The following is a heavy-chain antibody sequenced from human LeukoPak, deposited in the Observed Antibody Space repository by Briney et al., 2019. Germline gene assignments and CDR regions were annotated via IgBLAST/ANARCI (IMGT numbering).Heavy chain of an antibody. V-gene: IGHV3-7*05. D-gene: IGHD1-26*01. CDR3: AKYFRADSGNYYRSFDY. CDR2: IKEDGSEK. J-gene: IGHJ4*02. CDR1: GFTFSDSW. Sequence: GGSLRLSCAVSGFTFSDSWMSWVRQAPGKGLEWVANIKEDGSEKNYVDSVKGRFTISRDNAKNSLYLQMNSLRAEDTAVYYCAKYFRADSGNYYRSFDYWGQGTLVTVSS.